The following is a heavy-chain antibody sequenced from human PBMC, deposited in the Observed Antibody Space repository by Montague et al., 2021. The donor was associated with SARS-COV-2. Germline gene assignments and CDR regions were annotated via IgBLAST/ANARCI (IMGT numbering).Heavy chain of an antibody. J-gene: IGHJ4*02. Sequence: TLSLTCTVSGGSISSGSYYWSWIRQPAGKGLEWIGRIYTSGSTNYNPSLKSRVTISVDTSKNQFSLKLSSVTAADTAVYYCARGVLRYFDCTSPFDYWGQGTLVTVSS. CDR3: ARGVLRYFDCTSPFDY. V-gene: IGHV4-61*02. CDR1: GGSISSGSYY. CDR2: IYTSGST. D-gene: IGHD3-9*01.